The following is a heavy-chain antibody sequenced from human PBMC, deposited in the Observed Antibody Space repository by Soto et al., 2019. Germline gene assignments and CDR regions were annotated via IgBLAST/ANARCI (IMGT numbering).Heavy chain of an antibody. CDR3: AIATVTKTIDY. CDR2: INHSGST. V-gene: IGHV4-34*01. J-gene: IGHJ4*02. D-gene: IGHD4-4*01. CDR1: GGSFSGYY. Sequence: SETLSLTCAVYGGSFSGYYWSWIRQPPGKGLEWIGEINHSGSTNYNPSLKSRVTISVDTSKNQFSLKLSSVTAADTAVYYCAIATVTKTIDYWGQGTLVTVSS.